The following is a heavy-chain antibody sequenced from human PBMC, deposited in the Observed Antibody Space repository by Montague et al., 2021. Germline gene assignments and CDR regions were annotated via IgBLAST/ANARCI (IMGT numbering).Heavy chain of an antibody. V-gene: IGHV4-4*02. Sequence: SETLSLTCAVSGGSISSNNWWSWVRQPPGKGLEWVGEIYHSGSTNYNPSLKSRVTISVDKSKNQFSLKLKYVTAADTAVYYCARGVSSGWNPLFDNWGQGTLVTVSS. D-gene: IGHD6-19*01. CDR2: IYHSGST. J-gene: IGHJ4*02. CDR3: ARGVSSGWNPLFDN. CDR1: GGSISSNNW.